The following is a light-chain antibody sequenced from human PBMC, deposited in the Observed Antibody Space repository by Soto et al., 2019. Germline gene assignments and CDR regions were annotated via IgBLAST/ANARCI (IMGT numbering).Light chain of an antibody. Sequence: QSALTQPRSVSGSPGQSVTISCTGTSSDVGGYNYVSWYQQHPGKAPELMIYDVTKRPSGVPDRFSGSKSGNTASLTISELQAEDEADYYCCSYVGTDTYSFGTGTKLTVL. CDR3: CSYVGTDTYS. CDR1: SSDVGGYNY. CDR2: DVT. J-gene: IGLJ1*01. V-gene: IGLV2-11*01.